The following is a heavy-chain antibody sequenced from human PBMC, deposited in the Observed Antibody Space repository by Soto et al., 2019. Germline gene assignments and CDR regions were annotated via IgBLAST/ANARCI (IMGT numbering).Heavy chain of an antibody. J-gene: IGHJ6*02. V-gene: IGHV4-59*12. CDR2: IYYSGST. CDR3: ARELPYYGMDV. D-gene: IGHD1-26*01. CDR1: GGSISSYY. Sequence: SETLSLTCTVSGGSISSYYWSWIRQPPGKGLEWIGYIYYSGSTYYNPSLKSRVTISVDTSKNQFSLKLSSVTAADTAVYYCARELPYYGMDVWGQGTTVTVSS.